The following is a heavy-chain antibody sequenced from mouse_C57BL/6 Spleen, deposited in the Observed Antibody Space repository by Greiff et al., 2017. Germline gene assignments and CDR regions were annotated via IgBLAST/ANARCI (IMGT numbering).Heavy chain of an antibody. D-gene: IGHD2-3*01. J-gene: IGHJ3*01. CDR1: GYTFTGYF. CDR2: INPYNGDT. Sequence: VQLQQSGPELVKPGASVKISCKASGYTFTGYFMHWVKQSPGKSLEWIGRINPYNGDTFYNQKFKGKATLTVDKSSITAHMELLSLTSEDYAVXYCEGSRDDGYPAWFAYWGQGTLVTVSA. CDR3: EGSRDDGYPAWFAY. V-gene: IGHV1-37*01.